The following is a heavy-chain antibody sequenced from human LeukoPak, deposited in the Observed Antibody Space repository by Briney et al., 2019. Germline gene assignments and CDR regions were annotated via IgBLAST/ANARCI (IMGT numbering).Heavy chain of an antibody. CDR3: ARALPDSSSSFQH. J-gene: IGHJ1*01. V-gene: IGHV4-39*07. Sequence: PSETLSLTCTVSGGSISSSSYYWGWIRQPPGKGLEWIGSIYYSGSTYYNPSLKSRVTISVDTSKNQFSLKLSSVTAADTAVYYCARALPDSSSSFQHWGQGTLVTVPS. CDR2: IYYSGST. CDR1: GGSISSSSYY. D-gene: IGHD6-6*01.